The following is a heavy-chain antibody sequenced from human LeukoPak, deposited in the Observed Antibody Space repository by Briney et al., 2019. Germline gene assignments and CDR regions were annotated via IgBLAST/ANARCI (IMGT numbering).Heavy chain of an antibody. CDR3: ARGTDIVVVPAAMRAYYGMDV. CDR2: ITPIFGTA. D-gene: IGHD2-2*01. J-gene: IGHJ6*04. V-gene: IGHV1-69*13. Sequence: ASVKVSCKASGGTFSSYAISWVRQAPGQGLEWMGGITPIFGTANYAQKFQGRVTITADESTSTAYMELSSLRSEDTAVYYCARGTDIVVVPAAMRAYYGMDVWGKGTTVTVSS. CDR1: GGTFSSYA.